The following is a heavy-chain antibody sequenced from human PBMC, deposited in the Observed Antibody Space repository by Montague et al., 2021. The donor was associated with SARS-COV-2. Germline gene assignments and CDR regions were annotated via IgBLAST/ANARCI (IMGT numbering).Heavy chain of an antibody. CDR2: IYYSGST. CDR1: GGSISSYY. CDR3: ARGGGWMGNAFDI. J-gene: IGHJ3*02. Sequence: SETLSLTCTVSGGSISSYYWSWIRQPPGKGLEWIGYIYYSGSTNYNPFLKSRVTISVDTSKNQFSLKLSSVTAADTAVYYCARGGGWMGNAFDIWGQGTMVTVSS. V-gene: IGHV4-59*01. D-gene: IGHD6-19*01.